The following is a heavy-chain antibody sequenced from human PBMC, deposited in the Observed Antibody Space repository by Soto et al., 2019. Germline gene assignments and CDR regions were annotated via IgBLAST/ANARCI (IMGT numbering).Heavy chain of an antibody. CDR3: ARDAAMARDRVYYYYGMDV. D-gene: IGHD5-18*01. Sequence: SETLSLTCTVSGGSISSGDYYWSWIRQPPGKGLEWIGYIYYSGSTYYNPSLKSRVTISVDTSKNQFSLKLSSVTAADTAVYYCARDAAMARDRVYYYYGMDVWGQGTTVTVSS. CDR1: GGSISSGDYY. J-gene: IGHJ6*02. CDR2: IYYSGST. V-gene: IGHV4-30-4*01.